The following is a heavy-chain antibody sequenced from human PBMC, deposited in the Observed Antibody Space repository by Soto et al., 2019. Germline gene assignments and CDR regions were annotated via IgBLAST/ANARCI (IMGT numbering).Heavy chain of an antibody. CDR1: GFSLSTSGMG. CDR2: IYWDDDK. Sequence: QITLKESGPTLVKPTQTLTLTCTFSGFSLSTSGMGVGSIRQPPGMALEWLALIYWDDDKRYSPSLKSRLTITKDTSKNQVVLTMTNMDPVDTATYYCAHKDRGGWYFVYWGQGTLVTVSS. J-gene: IGHJ4*02. V-gene: IGHV2-5*02. D-gene: IGHD3-10*01. CDR3: AHKDRGGWYFVY.